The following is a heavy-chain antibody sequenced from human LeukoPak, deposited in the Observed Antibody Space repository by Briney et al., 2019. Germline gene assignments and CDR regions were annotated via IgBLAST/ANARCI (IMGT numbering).Heavy chain of an antibody. CDR1: GGSISSHY. Sequence: SETLSLTCTVSGGSISSHYWSWIRQPPGKGLEWIGYIYYSGSTNYNPSLKSRVTISVDTSKNQFSLKLSSVTAADTAVYYCARSLGSGYYNWFDPWGQGTLVTVSS. V-gene: IGHV4-59*11. CDR2: IYYSGST. J-gene: IGHJ5*02. CDR3: ARSLGSGYYNWFDP. D-gene: IGHD5-12*01.